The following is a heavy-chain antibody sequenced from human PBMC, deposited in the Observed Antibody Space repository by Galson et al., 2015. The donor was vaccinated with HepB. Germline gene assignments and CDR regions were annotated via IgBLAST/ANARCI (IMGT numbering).Heavy chain of an antibody. CDR3: ARMGGIRGYSYGYLGYFDY. D-gene: IGHD5-18*01. CDR2: ISSSSSYI. Sequence: LRLSCAASGFTFSSYSMNWVRQAPGKGLEWVSSISSSSSYIYYADSVKGRFTISRDNAKNSLYLQMNSLRAEDTAVYYCARMGGIRGYSYGYLGYFDYWGQGTLVTVSS. CDR1: GFTFSSYS. J-gene: IGHJ4*02. V-gene: IGHV3-21*01.